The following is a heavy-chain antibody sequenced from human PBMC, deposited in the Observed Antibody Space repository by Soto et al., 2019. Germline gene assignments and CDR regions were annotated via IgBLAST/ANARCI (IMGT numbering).Heavy chain of an antibody. CDR3: TRGGSGYGNFDY. CDR2: INGDGSSI. D-gene: IGHD5-12*01. V-gene: IGHV3-74*01. J-gene: IGHJ4*02. Sequence: EVQLVESGGGVVQPGGSLRLSCAASGFSFSTWMHWVRQAPGKGLEWLSRINGDGSSISYADSVKGRFTVSRENAKNTLYLQINSLTAEDTAVYYCTRGGSGYGNFDYWGQGVLLTVSS. CDR1: GFSFSTW.